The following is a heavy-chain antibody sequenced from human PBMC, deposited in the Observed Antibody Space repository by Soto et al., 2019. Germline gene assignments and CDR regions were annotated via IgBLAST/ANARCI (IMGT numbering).Heavy chain of an antibody. CDR2: IYYSGSA. D-gene: IGHD6-13*01. CDR1: GGSISSYY. CDR3: ARVVRIAAAGTGIDY. V-gene: IGHV4-59*12. J-gene: IGHJ4*02. Sequence: SETLSLTCTVSGGSISSYYWSWIRQPPGKGLEWIGYIYYSGSANYNPSLKSRVTISVDKSKNQFSLKLSSVTAADTAVYYCARVVRIAAAGTGIDYWGQGTLVTVSS.